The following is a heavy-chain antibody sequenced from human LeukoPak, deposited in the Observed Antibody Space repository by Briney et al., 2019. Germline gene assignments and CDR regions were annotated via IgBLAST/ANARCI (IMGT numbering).Heavy chain of an antibody. CDR3: ARGLAYNNILTGYYLSGMDV. J-gene: IGHJ6*02. CDR2: IHHSGTT. CDR1: AYSISSGYF. D-gene: IGHD3-9*01. V-gene: IGHV4-38-2*02. Sequence: SETLSLTCTVSAYSISSGYFWGWIRQPLEKGLEWIGSIHHSGTTYYNPSLKSRVTISVDTSKNQFSLKLSSVTAADTAVYYCARGLAYNNILTGYYLSGMDVWGRGTTVTVSS.